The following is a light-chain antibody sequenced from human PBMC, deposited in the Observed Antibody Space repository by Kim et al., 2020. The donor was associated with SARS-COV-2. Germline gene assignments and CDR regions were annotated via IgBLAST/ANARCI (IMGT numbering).Light chain of an antibody. V-gene: IGKV3-20*01. Sequence: PGDRATLSCRASQSGCSSCIAWYQQKPGQAPRLLIEGASAKATGIPDRFSGSGSGTDFTLTISRLEPEDFAVYYCQQFGSSSPLTFGGGTKVDIK. J-gene: IGKJ4*01. CDR2: GAS. CDR3: QQFGSSSPLT. CDR1: QSGCSSC.